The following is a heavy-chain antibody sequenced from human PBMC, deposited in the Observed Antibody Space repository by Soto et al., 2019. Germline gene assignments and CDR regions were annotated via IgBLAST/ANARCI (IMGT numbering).Heavy chain of an antibody. D-gene: IGHD1-26*01. CDR3: ASQLYSGSYYYGMDV. CDR2: MNPNSGNT. V-gene: IGHV1-8*01. Sequence: QVQLVQSGAEVKKPGASVKVSCKASGYTFTSYDINWVRQATGQGLEWMGWMNPNSGNTGYAQKFQGRVTMTRNTYISTDYMELRSLRSEDTAVYYCASQLYSGSYYYGMDVWGQGTTVTVSS. CDR1: GYTFTSYD. J-gene: IGHJ6*02.